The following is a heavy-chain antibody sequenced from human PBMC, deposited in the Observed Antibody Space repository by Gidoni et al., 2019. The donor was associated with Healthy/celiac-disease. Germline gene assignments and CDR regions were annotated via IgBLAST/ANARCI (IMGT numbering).Heavy chain of an antibody. J-gene: IGHJ4*02. CDR1: GFPFSSYA. D-gene: IGHD2-21*02. V-gene: IGHV3-23*01. CDR3: ATVVVTATYYFDY. Sequence: EVQLLESGGGLVQPGGSLSLSCAASGFPFSSYAMSWVRQAPGKGLEWVSAISGSGGSTYYADSVKGRFTISRDNSKNTLYLQMNSLRAEDTAVYYCATVVVTATYYFDYWGQGTLVTVSS. CDR2: ISGSGGST.